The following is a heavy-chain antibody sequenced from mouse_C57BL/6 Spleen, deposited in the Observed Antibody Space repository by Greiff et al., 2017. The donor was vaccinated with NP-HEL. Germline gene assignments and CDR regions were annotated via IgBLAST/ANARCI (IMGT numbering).Heavy chain of an antibody. CDR3: ARDGIYYGNFVGFDY. CDR1: GYSITSGYY. CDR2: ISYDGSN. D-gene: IGHD2-1*01. J-gene: IGHJ2*01. V-gene: IGHV3-6*01. Sequence: EVQLQESGPGLVKPSQSLSLTCSVTGYSITSGYYWNWIRQFPGNKLEWMGYISYDGSNNYNPSLKNRISITRDTSKNQFFLKLNSVTTEDTATYYCARDGIYYGNFVGFDYWGQGTTLTVSS.